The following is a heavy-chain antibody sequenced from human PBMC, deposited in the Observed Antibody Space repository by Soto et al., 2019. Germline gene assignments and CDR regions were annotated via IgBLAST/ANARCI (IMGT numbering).Heavy chain of an antibody. CDR1: GFTFSDNH. CDR2: INSDGSDN. CDR3: ARLPRTLDS. V-gene: IGHV3-7*01. J-gene: IGHJ4*02. Sequence: GGSLRLSCGGSGFTFSDNHISWVRQAPGRGLEWVANINSDGSDNYYVDSVKGRFTISRDNARNSLYLQMNSLRVEDTAVYYCARLPRTLDSWGQGVLVTVSS.